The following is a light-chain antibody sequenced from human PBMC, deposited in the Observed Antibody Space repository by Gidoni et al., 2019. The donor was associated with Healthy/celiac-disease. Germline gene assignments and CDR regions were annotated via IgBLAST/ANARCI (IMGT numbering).Light chain of an antibody. V-gene: IGKV4-1*01. CDR2: WAS. Sequence: LGERATINCKSSQSVLYSSNNKNYLAWYQQKPGQPPKLLIYWASTRESGVPDRFSGSGSGTDFTLTISSLQAEDVAVYYCQQYYSTPLTFGGGTKVEIK. CDR1: QSVLYSSNNKNY. CDR3: QQYYSTPLT. J-gene: IGKJ4*01.